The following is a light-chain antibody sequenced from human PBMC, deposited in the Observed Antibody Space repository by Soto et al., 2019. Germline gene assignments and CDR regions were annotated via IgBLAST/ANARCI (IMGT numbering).Light chain of an antibody. CDR2: DAS. V-gene: IGKV1-5*01. CDR3: QQYETFPRT. Sequence: DIQMTQSPSTLSASVGDRVVITCRASQNINKWLAWYQQKPGKAPKFLIYDASTLETGVPSRFSGSGSGTEFTLTISSLQPDDFETFYCQQYETFPRTFGKGTKVDI. CDR1: QNINKW. J-gene: IGKJ1*01.